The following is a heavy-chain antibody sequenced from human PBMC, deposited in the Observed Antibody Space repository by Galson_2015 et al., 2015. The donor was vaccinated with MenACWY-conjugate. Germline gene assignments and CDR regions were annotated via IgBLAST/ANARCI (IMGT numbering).Heavy chain of an antibody. CDR3: ARGTSGWYGGDC. CDR1: GFTFSNYA. D-gene: IGHD6-19*01. Sequence: SLRLSCAASGFTFSNYAMHWVRQAPGKGLEYVSAISSNGSSTYYANSVKGRFTISRDNSKNTLYLQMGSLRAEDMAVYYCARGTSGWYGGDCWGQGTLVTVSS. V-gene: IGHV3-64*01. J-gene: IGHJ4*02. CDR2: ISSNGSST.